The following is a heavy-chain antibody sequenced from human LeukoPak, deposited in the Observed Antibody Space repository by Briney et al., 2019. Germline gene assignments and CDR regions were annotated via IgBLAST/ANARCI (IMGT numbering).Heavy chain of an antibody. J-gene: IGHJ4*02. CDR2: ISQTGHYT. CDR3: ASRSDFWSGYWAFDN. Sequence: GGSLRLSCAASGFTFRNYAMSWVRQAPGKGLEWASSISQTGHYTDYADSVKGRFTISRDNAENSVYLQMNSLRVDDTAVYYCASRSDFWSGYWAFDNWGQGVLVTVSS. CDR1: GFTFRNYA. D-gene: IGHD3-3*01. V-gene: IGHV3-21*01.